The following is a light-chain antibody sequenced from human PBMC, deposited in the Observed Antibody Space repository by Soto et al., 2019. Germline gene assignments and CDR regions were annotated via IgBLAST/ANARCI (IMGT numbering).Light chain of an antibody. CDR1: QSMSGW. CDR3: QQYNTYYS. Sequence: DIQMTQAPSTRSASKGDRVTITRRAGQSMSGWLACYQQKPRKAPKLLIYDASNLESGFPSRFGGSGSGTEFTLTISSLQPDDFATYYCQQYNTYYSFGQGTKV. CDR2: DAS. V-gene: IGKV1-5*01. J-gene: IGKJ2*03.